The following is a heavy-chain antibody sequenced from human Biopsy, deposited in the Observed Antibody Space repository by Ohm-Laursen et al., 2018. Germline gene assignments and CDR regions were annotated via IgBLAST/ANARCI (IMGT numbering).Heavy chain of an antibody. V-gene: IGHV3-23*01. CDR1: GFTFSNYG. CDR2: ITGDGGSI. J-gene: IGHJ3*02. Sequence: SLRLSCAASGFTFSNYGMTWARQAPGKGLEWVSSITGDGGSIHYADSVKGRFTISRDNSKNTLYMQMNSLRAEDMAVYYCARKYSGFDIWGQGTMVSVSS. CDR3: ARKYSGFDI. D-gene: IGHD5-12*01.